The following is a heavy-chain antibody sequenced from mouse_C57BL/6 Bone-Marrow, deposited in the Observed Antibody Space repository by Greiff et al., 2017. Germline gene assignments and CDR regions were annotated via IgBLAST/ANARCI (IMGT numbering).Heavy chain of an antibody. J-gene: IGHJ2*01. Sequence: QVQLQQSEPELVKPGASVKISCKASGYAFSSSWMNWVKQRPGKGLEWIGRIYPGDGDTNYNGKFKGKATLTADKSSSTAYMQLSSLTSEDSAVYFCAGVYYSNYEDYWGQGTTLTVSS. CDR3: AGVYYSNYEDY. CDR1: GYAFSSSW. V-gene: IGHV1-82*01. D-gene: IGHD2-5*01. CDR2: IYPGDGDT.